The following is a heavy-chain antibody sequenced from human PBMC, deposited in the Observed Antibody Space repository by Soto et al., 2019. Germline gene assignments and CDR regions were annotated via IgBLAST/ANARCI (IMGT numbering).Heavy chain of an antibody. D-gene: IGHD1-26*01. V-gene: IGHV3-48*03. CDR2: ISSSGSST. J-gene: IGHJ4*02. CDR3: ARLVRLDH. Sequence: GGSLRLSCAASGFTFSSYEMNWVRQAPGKGLEWVSYISSSGSSTYYADSVKGRFTISRDNAKNSLYLQMNSLRAEDTAVYYCARLVRLDHWGRGTLVTVSS. CDR1: GFTFSSYE.